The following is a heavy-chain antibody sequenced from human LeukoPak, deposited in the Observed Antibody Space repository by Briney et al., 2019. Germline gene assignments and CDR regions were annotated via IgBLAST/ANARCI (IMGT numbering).Heavy chain of an antibody. Sequence: GGSLRLSCAVSGFTFSSYWMSWVRQAPGKGLEWVANINQDGSEKYYVDSLEGRFTISRDNAKNSLFLQMNSLRAEDTAVYYCARDAYSGGSCCASWGQGTLVIVSS. CDR3: ARDAYSGGSCCAS. CDR1: GFTFSSYW. V-gene: IGHV3-7*01. D-gene: IGHD2-15*01. CDR2: INQDGSEK. J-gene: IGHJ5*02.